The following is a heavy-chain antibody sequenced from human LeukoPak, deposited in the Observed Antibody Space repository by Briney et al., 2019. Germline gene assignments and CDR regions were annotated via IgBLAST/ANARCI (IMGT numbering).Heavy chain of an antibody. V-gene: IGHV4-61*02. J-gene: IGHJ4*02. D-gene: IGHD2-2*01. CDR1: GGSISRRIYY. Sequence: SETLSLTCTVSGGSISRRIYYWSWIRQPAGKGLEWIGRIYTSGSTKYNPSLKSRVTMSVDTSKNQFSLKLSSVTAADTAVYYCARDGPMRQLLSDYWGQGTLVTVSS. CDR3: ARDGPMRQLLSDY. CDR2: IYTSGST.